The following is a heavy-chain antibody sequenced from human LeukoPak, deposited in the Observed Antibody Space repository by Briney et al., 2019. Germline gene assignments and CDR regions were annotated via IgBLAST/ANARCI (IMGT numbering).Heavy chain of an antibody. V-gene: IGHV4-59*01. CDR1: GGSISSYY. CDR2: IYYSVST. J-gene: IGHJ5*02. D-gene: IGHD2-2*01. CDR3: ARDLSPATSGGDNWFDP. Sequence: KPSETLSLTCTVSGGSISSYYWSCIRQPPGKGLERSGYIYYSVSTNYNPSLHSRVNISVDTSKYQFSLKLSSVTAADTAVYYCARDLSPATSGGDNWFDPWGQGTLVTVSS.